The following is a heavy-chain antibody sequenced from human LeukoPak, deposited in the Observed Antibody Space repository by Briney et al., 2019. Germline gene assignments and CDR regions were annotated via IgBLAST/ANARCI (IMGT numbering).Heavy chain of an antibody. D-gene: IGHD2-8*02. V-gene: IGHV3-21*01. Sequence: GGSLRLSCAASGFPFSSYSMNWVRQAPGKGLEWVSSISSSSSYIYYADSVKGRFTISRHNAKNSLFLQMNSLRAEDTAVYYCATYRQVLLPFESWGQGTLVTVSS. CDR1: GFPFSSYS. CDR2: ISSSSSYI. CDR3: ATYRQVLLPFES. J-gene: IGHJ4*02.